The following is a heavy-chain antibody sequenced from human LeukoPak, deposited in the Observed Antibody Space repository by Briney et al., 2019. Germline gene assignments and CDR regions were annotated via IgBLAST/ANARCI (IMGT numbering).Heavy chain of an antibody. J-gene: IGHJ5*02. V-gene: IGHV4-30-4*08. CDR2: IYYSGTT. CDR3: ARDRGRDGTGTTMDWFDP. D-gene: IGHD1-1*01. Sequence: SQTLSLTCTVSGVSISSSDYYWSWIRQPPGKGLEWIGYIYYSGTTYYNPSLKSRVTISVDTSKNQFPLKLSSVTAADTAVYYCARDRGRDGTGTTMDWFDPWGQGALVTVSS. CDR1: GVSISSSDYY.